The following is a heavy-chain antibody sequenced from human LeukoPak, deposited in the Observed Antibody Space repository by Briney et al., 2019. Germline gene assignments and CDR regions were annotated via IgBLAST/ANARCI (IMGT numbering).Heavy chain of an antibody. CDR1: GYTFTGYY. J-gene: IGHJ4*02. Sequence: SVKVSCKASGYTFTGYYMHWVRQAPGQGLEWMGWINPNSGGTNYAQKFQGRVTMTRDTSISTAYMELSRLRSDDTAVYYCARESSMVRGVIGYWGQGTLVTVSS. D-gene: IGHD3-10*01. CDR3: ARESSMVRGVIGY. CDR2: INPNSGGT. V-gene: IGHV1-2*02.